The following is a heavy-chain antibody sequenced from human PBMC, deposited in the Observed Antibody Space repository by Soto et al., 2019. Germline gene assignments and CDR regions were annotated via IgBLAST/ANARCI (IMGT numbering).Heavy chain of an antibody. D-gene: IGHD6-6*01. J-gene: IGHJ4*02. Sequence: GGSVRLACAPSRFTFISYAMSWVRPAPGKGLEWVSAIIGSGGSTYYADSRKGRFTISRATSKNTLYLQMNSLRAEDTDVYYCAKARIPYSSSSIFDYWGQGTLVTVSS. CDR2: IIGSGGST. CDR1: RFTFISYA. CDR3: AKARIPYSSSSIFDY. V-gene: IGHV3-23*01.